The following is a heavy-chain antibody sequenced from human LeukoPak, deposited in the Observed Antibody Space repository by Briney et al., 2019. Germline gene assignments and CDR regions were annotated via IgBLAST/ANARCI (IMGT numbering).Heavy chain of an antibody. CDR3: ARGGWELLRNWFDP. Sequence: GGSLRLSCAASGFTFSSYAMHWVRQAPGKGLEWVAVISYDGSNKYYADSVKGRFTISRDNSKNTLYLQMNSLRAEDTAVYYCARGGWELLRNWFDPWGQGTLVTVSS. CDR1: GFTFSSYA. D-gene: IGHD1-26*01. J-gene: IGHJ5*02. V-gene: IGHV3-30-3*01. CDR2: ISYDGSNK.